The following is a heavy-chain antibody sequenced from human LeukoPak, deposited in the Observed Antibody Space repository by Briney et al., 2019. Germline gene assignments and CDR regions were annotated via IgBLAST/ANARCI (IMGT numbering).Heavy chain of an antibody. D-gene: IGHD5-12*01. CDR3: ARDRSGYDLAY. J-gene: IGHJ4*02. CDR2: IYYSGST. CDR1: GGSISSYY. Sequence: PSETLSLTCSVSGGSISSYYWSWIRQPPGKGLEWIGYIYYSGSTNYNPPLKSRVTISVDTSKNQVSLKLNSVTAADTAVYYCARDRSGYDLAYWGQGTLVTVSS. V-gene: IGHV4-59*01.